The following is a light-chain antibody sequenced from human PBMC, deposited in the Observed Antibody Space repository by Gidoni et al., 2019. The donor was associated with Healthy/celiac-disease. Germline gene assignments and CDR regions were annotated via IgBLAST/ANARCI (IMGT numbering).Light chain of an antibody. J-gene: IGLJ2*01. CDR3: AAWDDSLSGRVV. CDR1: SSNIGSNY. Sequence: QSVLTQPPSASGTPGQRVTISCSGSSSNIGSNYVYWYQQLPGTAPKLLIYSNNKRPSGVPDRLSGSKSGTSASLAISGLRSEDEADYYCAAWDDSLSGRVVFGGGTKLTVL. V-gene: IGLV1-47*02. CDR2: SNN.